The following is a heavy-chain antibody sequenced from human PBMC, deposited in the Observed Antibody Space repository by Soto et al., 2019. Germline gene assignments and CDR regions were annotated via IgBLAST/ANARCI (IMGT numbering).Heavy chain of an antibody. CDR2: ITSSSAYI. J-gene: IGHJ6*02. CDR1: GFSFSTYS. Sequence: GGSLRLSCAASGFSFSTYSLNWVRQAPGKGLEWVSSITSSSAYIPYADSVKGRFTISSDNVKNTLYLQMNSLRAEDTAVYYCARGVPAVTLLDYYYYYGMDVWGQGTTVTVSS. CDR3: ARGVPAVTLLDYYYYYGMDV. V-gene: IGHV3-21*04. D-gene: IGHD4-4*01.